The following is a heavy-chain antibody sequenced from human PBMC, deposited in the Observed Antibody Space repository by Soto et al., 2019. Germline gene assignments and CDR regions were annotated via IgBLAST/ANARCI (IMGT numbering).Heavy chain of an antibody. Sequence: SETLSLTSTVPGASVSRYYWRWMRQPTGKGLEWIGYIYYTGNTNYNPSLKSRVTISVDTSKNQFSLKLSSVTAADTAVYYCAMSYGSGSYYNLLLYYWGQGTLVTVSS. CDR2: IYYTGNT. CDR1: GASVSRYY. D-gene: IGHD3-10*01. CDR3: AMSYGSGSYYNLLLYY. V-gene: IGHV4-59*02. J-gene: IGHJ4*02.